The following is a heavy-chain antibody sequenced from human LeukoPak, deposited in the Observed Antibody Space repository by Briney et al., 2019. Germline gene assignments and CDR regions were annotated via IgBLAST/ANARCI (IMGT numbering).Heavy chain of an antibody. CDR3: ARFRLYCSGGSCYSAGPYYYYGMDV. J-gene: IGHJ6*02. Sequence: SETLSLTCVVSGGSISGYHWSWIRQPPGKGLEWIGYIYYKGITNYNPSLESRVTISVDTSKNQFSLKLSSVTAADTAVYYCARFRLYCSGGSCYSAGPYYYYGMDVWGQGTTVTVSS. CDR2: IYYKGIT. CDR1: GGSISGYH. V-gene: IGHV4-59*12. D-gene: IGHD2-15*01.